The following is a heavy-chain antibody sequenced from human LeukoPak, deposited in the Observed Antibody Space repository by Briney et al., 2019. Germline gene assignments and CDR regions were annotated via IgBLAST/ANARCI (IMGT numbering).Heavy chain of an antibody. CDR2: IGAYSGNS. J-gene: IGHJ1*01. CDR3: ARDSSAFYGSEYFQH. CDR1: NYTFSNYG. D-gene: IGHD6-19*01. Sequence: GASVKVSCKTSNYTFSNYGITWVRQAPGQGLEWMGWIGAYSGNSEFAQKFQGRITMTTDASSGTAYMELTNLTSDDTAVYFCARDSSAFYGSEYFQHWGQGTLVTASS. V-gene: IGHV1-18*01.